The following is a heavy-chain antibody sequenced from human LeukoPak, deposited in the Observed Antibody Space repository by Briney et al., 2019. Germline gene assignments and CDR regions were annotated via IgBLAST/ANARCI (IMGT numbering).Heavy chain of an antibody. CDR2: ISSSSSYI. J-gene: IGHJ4*02. Sequence: GGSLRLSCAASGFTFSSYSMNWVRQAPGKGLEWVSSISSSSSYIYCADSVKGRFTISRDNAKNSLYLQMNSLRAEDTAVYYCARAVVVARLDYWGQGTLVTVSS. CDR3: ARAVVVARLDY. V-gene: IGHV3-21*01. CDR1: GFTFSSYS. D-gene: IGHD2-15*01.